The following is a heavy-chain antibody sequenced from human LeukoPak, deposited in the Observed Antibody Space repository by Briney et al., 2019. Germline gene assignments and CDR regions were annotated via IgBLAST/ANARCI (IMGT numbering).Heavy chain of an antibody. V-gene: IGHV1-18*01. D-gene: IGHD4-23*01. CDR1: GYTFTSYG. CDR2: ISAYNGNT. J-gene: IGHJ6*02. Sequence: ASVEVSCKASGYTFTSYGISWVRQAPGQGLEWMGWISAYNGNTNYAQKLQGRVTMTTDTSTSTAYMELRSLRSDDTAVYYCATPVADYYYYGMDVWGQGTTVTVSS. CDR3: ATPVADYYYYGMDV.